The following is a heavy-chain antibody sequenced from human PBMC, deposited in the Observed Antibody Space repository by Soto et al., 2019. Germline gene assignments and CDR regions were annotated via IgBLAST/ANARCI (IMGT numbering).Heavy chain of an antibody. D-gene: IGHD3-10*01. CDR2: IYNDGTYS. V-gene: IGHV3-74*01. CDR1: GFIFKMYW. CDR3: TRGPRPISTGTGAY. Sequence: QPGGSLRLSCAASGFIFKMYWMHWVRQSPGKGLVWISRIYNDGTYSDYADSVRGRFTISRDNVNDTLYLQMNNSRAEDSGLYYCTRGPRPISTGTGAYWGQGTQVTVSS. J-gene: IGHJ4*02.